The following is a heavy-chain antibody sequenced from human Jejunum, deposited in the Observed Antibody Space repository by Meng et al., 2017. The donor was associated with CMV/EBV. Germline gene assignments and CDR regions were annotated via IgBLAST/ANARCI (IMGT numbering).Heavy chain of an antibody. D-gene: IGHD3-10*01. CDR2: IRNDGSEI. CDR3: VKDKGRTALDY. J-gene: IGHJ4*02. CDR1: GISFSNSG. V-gene: IGHV3-30*02. Sequence: QGEVVGSGGCVGQPGGDLRLSCVTSGISFSNSGMHWVRQAPGKGLEWVVFIRNDGSEIYYVDSVKGRFTISRDNSKNTVYLQMDSLRVEDTGIYYCVKDKGRTALDYWGQGSLVTVSS.